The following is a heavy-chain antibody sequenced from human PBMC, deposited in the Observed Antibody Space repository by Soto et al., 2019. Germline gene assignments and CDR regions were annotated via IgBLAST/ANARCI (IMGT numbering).Heavy chain of an antibody. J-gene: IGHJ4*02. D-gene: IGHD3-10*01. V-gene: IGHV3-66*04. CDR1: GFTVSSNY. CDR3: ARPRVRGVIDY. Sequence: WGSLRLSCAASGFTVSSNYMSWVRQAPGKGLEWVSVIYSGGSTYYADSVKGRFTISRDNSKNTLYLQMNSLRAEDTAVYYCARPRVRGVIDYWGQGTLVTVSS. CDR2: IYSGGST.